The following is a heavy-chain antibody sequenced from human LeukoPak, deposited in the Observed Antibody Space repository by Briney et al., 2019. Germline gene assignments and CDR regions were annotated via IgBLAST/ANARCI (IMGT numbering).Heavy chain of an antibody. D-gene: IGHD6-19*01. CDR3: AKTYSSGWYMDY. CDR2: IYSGGST. J-gene: IGHJ4*02. Sequence: GGSLRLSCAASGFTFNLYAMMWVRQTPGKGLEWVSVIYSGGSTYYADSVKGRFTISRDNSKNTLYLQMNSLRAEDTAVYYCAKTYSSGWYMDYWGQGTLVTVSS. V-gene: IGHV3-66*02. CDR1: GFTFNLYA.